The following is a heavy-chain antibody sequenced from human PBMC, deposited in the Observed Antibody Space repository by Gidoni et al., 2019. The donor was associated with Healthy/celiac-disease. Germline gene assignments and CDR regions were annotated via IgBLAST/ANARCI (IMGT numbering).Heavy chain of an antibody. V-gene: IGHV4-34*01. CDR3: SDLRRPGGGYSSSHQNGGAFDI. CDR1: GGSFSGYY. CDR2: INHSGST. Sequence: QVQLQQWGAGLLKPSETLSLTCAVYGGSFSGYYWSWIRQPPGKGLEWIGEINHSGSTNYNPSLKSRVTISVDTSKNQFSLKLSSVTAADTAVYYCSDLRRPGGGYSSSHQNGGAFDIWGQGTMVTVSS. J-gene: IGHJ3*02. D-gene: IGHD6-13*01.